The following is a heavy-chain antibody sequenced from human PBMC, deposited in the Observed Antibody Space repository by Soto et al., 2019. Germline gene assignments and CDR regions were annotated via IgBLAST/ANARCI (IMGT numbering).Heavy chain of an antibody. CDR2: ITPGGGTT. CDR1: GFGFSSYA. V-gene: IGHV3-23*01. D-gene: IGHD3-16*01. Sequence: GGSLRLSCAASGFGFSSYAMSWVRQAPGKGLEWVSGITPGGGTTNYADSVKGRFTISRDNSNNTLYLETNSLRVEVTAIYYCAQDRGGEFTSSRYFDYWGQGTLVTVSS. J-gene: IGHJ4*02. CDR3: AQDRGGEFTSSRYFDY.